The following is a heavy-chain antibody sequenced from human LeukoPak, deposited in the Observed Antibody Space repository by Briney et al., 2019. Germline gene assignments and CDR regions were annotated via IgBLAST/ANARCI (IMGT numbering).Heavy chain of an antibody. CDR1: GFTFSSYS. Sequence: GGSLRLSCAASGFTFSSYSMNWVRQAPGKGLEWVSSISSSSSYIYYADSVKGRFTISRDNAKNSLYLQMNSLRAEDTAVYYCAKREKDDFWSGYYLAYFDYWGQGTLVTVSS. J-gene: IGHJ4*02. CDR2: ISSSSSYI. D-gene: IGHD3-3*01. CDR3: AKREKDDFWSGYYLAYFDY. V-gene: IGHV3-21*01.